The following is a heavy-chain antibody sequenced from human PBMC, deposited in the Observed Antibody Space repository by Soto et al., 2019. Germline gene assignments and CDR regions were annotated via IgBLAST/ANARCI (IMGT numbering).Heavy chain of an antibody. J-gene: IGHJ5*02. D-gene: IGHD6-13*01. Sequence: GGSLRLSCAASGFTFSSYAMSWVRQAPGKGLEWVSAISGSGGSTYYADSVKGRFTISRDNSKNTLYLQMNSLRAEDTAVYYCAKDSMGSSSNPWGWFDPWGQGTLVTVSS. CDR3: AKDSMGSSSNPWGWFDP. V-gene: IGHV3-23*01. CDR2: ISGSGGST. CDR1: GFTFSSYA.